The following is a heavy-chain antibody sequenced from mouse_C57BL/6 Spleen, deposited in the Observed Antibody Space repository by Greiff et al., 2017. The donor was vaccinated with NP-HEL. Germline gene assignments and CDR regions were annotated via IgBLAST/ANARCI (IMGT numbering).Heavy chain of an antibody. V-gene: IGHV5-17*01. CDR1: GFTFSDYG. CDR2: ISSGSSTI. CDR3: ATGGFAY. J-gene: IGHJ3*01. Sequence: EVNLVESGGGLVKPGGSLKLSCAASGFTFSDYGMHWVRQAPEKGLEWVAYISSGSSTIYYADTVKGRFAISRDNAKNTLFLLMTSLRSEDTAMYYCATGGFAYWGQGTLVTVSA.